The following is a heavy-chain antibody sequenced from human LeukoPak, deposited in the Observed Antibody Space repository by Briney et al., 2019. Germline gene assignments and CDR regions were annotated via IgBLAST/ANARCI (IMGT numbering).Heavy chain of an antibody. Sequence: GGSLRLSCAASGLTFDDYAMHWVRQAPGKGLEWVSGISWNSGSIGYADSVKGRFTISRDNAKNSLYLQMNSLRAEDTALYYCAKDLYSSGPYYFDYWGQGTLVTVSS. CDR1: GLTFDDYA. J-gene: IGHJ4*02. V-gene: IGHV3-9*01. CDR2: ISWNSGSI. CDR3: AKDLYSSGPYYFDY. D-gene: IGHD6-19*01.